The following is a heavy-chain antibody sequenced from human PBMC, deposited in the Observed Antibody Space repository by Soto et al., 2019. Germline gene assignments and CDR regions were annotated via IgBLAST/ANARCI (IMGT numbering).Heavy chain of an antibody. J-gene: IGHJ4*02. CDR1: GFTFSSYA. D-gene: IGHD3-9*01. Sequence: PGGFLRLSCAASGFTFSSYAMSWVRQAPGKGLEWVSAISGSGGSTYYADSVKGRFTISRDNSKNTLYLQMNSLRAEDTAVYYCAKDRTITYYDILTGFWIDYWGQGTLVTVSS. CDR3: AKDRTITYYDILTGFWIDY. V-gene: IGHV3-23*01. CDR2: ISGSGGST.